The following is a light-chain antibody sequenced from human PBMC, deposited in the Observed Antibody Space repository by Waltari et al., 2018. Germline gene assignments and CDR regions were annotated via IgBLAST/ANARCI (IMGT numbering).Light chain of an antibody. CDR3: QSVDSSATYVI. Sequence: SYDLTQPPSVSVSPGQTDSNTCSGDALPKQYGYWYQQKSGQAHGLRIFKDKGRPSGIPERFSGSSSGTTVTLTISGVQAEDEADYYCQSVDSSATYVIFGGGTKLTVL. J-gene: IGLJ2*01. V-gene: IGLV3-25*03. CDR2: KDK. CDR1: ALPKQY.